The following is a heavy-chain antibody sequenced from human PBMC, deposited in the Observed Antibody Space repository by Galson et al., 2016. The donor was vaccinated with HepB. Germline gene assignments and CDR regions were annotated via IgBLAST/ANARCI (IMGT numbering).Heavy chain of an antibody. J-gene: IGHJ4*02. V-gene: IGHV3-33*01. CDR2: IWTDGSNK. Sequence: SLRLSCAVSGITFSNYGMHWVRQAPGKGLEWVAAIWTDGSNKHSADSVKGRFTTSRDSSKNTLYLQMNSLRVEDTAVYYCARGTAMANGDFEHWGQGTLVTVSS. D-gene: IGHD5-18*01. CDR1: GITFSNYG. CDR3: ARGTAMANGDFEH.